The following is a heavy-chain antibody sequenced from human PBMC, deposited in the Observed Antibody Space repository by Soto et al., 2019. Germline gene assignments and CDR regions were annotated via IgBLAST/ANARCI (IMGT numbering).Heavy chain of an antibody. V-gene: IGHV3-30*18. Sequence: GGSLRLSCAASGFTFSSYGMHWVRQAPGKGLEWVAVISYDGSNKYYADSVKGRFTISRDNSKNTLYLQMNSLRAEDTAVYYCAKDLGYCGGDCYPSYYYYGMDVWGQGTTVTVSS. CDR1: GFTFSSYG. D-gene: IGHD2-21*02. CDR2: ISYDGSNK. J-gene: IGHJ6*02. CDR3: AKDLGYCGGDCYPSYYYYGMDV.